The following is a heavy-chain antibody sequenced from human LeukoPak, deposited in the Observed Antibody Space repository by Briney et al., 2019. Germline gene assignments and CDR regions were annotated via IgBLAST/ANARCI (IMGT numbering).Heavy chain of an antibody. D-gene: IGHD6-19*01. CDR1: GVSFRGYY. J-gene: IGHJ4*02. CDR3: ARVAVRIAVAGNFDY. V-gene: IGHV4-34*01. CDR2: INHSGST. Sequence: SETPSLMCAVYGVSFRGYYWSWIRQPPGKGLEWIGEINHSGSTNYNPSLKSRVTISVDTSKNQFSLKLSSVTAADTAVYYCARVAVRIAVAGNFDYWGQGTLVTVSS.